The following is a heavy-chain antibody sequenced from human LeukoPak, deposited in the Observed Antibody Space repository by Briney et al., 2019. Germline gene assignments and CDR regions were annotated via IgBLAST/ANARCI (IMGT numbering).Heavy chain of an antibody. CDR2: INPNSGDT. CDR1: GYTFTGYY. V-gene: IGHV1-2*02. J-gene: IGHJ6*03. Sequence: ASVKVSCKASGYTFTGYYMYWVRQALRQGLQWMGWINPNSGDTEYPQKFQGRVTMTRDTSISTVYMELSSLRSDDTAVYYCARADSVPAGDYHYWYMDVWGKGTTVTVSS. CDR3: ARADSVPAGDYHYWYMDV. D-gene: IGHD2-2*01.